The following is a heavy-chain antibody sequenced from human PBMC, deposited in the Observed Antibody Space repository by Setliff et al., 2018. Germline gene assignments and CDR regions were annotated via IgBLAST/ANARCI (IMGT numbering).Heavy chain of an antibody. Sequence: SSETLSLTCAVYGGSFSAYYWSWVRQPPGKGLEWVASISGSGDTTYYADSVKGRFTLSRDNSENALFLQLNSLRAEDTALYYCAKDLSTSITVGALDSWGPGTLVTVSS. CDR1: GGSFSAYY. V-gene: IGHV3-23*01. CDR3: AKDLSTSITVGALDS. J-gene: IGHJ4*02. D-gene: IGHD4-4*01. CDR2: ISGSGDTT.